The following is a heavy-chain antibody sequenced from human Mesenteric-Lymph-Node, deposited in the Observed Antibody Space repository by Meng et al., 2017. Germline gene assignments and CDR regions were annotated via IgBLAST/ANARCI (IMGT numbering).Heavy chain of an antibody. V-gene: IGHV1-69*06. J-gene: IGHJ6*02. CDR2: IIPIFGTA. CDR1: GGTFSSYA. Sequence: SVKVSCKASGGTFSSYAISWVRQAPGQGLEWMGGIIPIFGTANYAQKFQGRVTITADKSTSTAYMELSSLRSEDTAVYYCARIRDYYYYGMDVWGQGTTVTVSS. D-gene: IGHD4-17*01. CDR3: ARIRDYYYYGMDV.